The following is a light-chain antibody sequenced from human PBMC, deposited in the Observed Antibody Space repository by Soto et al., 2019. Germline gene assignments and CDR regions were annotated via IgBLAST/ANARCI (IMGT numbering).Light chain of an antibody. CDR2: KAS. J-gene: IGKJ1*01. CDR3: QHYNSYSEA. V-gene: IGKV1-5*03. CDR1: QTISSW. Sequence: IHMTHSPSTLSGSVVYRVTITFRASQTISSWLAWYQQKPGKAPKLLIYKASTLKSGVPSRFSGSGSGTEFTLTISSLQPDDFATYYCQHYNSYSEAFGQGTKVDIK.